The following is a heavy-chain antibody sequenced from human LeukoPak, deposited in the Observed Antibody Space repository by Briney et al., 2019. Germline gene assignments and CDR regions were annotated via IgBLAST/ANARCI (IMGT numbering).Heavy chain of an antibody. Sequence: SETLSLTCTVSGSSISSSSYYWGWIRQPPGKGLEWIGSIYYSGSTYYDPSLKSRVTISVDTSKNQFSLKLSSVTAADTAVYYCARLPPPYSSSYDYWGQGTLVTVSS. D-gene: IGHD6-6*01. CDR3: ARLPPPYSSSYDY. V-gene: IGHV4-39*01. J-gene: IGHJ4*02. CDR2: IYYSGST. CDR1: GSSISSSSYY.